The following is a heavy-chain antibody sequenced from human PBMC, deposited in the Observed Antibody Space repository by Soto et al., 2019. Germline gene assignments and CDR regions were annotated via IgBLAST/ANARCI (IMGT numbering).Heavy chain of an antibody. CDR3: ARSSQSTVTTFAY. J-gene: IGHJ4*02. Sequence: QVQLQESGPGLVKPSQTLSLTCTVSGGSISSGGYYWSWIRQHPGKGLEWIGYIYYSGSTYYNPSLASRDAIQVDTSKNQFSLKLSSVHAADTAVYYCARSSQSTVTTFAYWGQGTLVTVSS. CDR2: IYYSGST. V-gene: IGHV4-31*03. CDR1: GGSISSGGYY. D-gene: IGHD4-17*01.